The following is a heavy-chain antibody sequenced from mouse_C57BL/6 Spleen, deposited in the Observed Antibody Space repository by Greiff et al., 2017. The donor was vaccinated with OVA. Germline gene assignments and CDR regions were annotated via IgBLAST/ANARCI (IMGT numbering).Heavy chain of an antibody. CDR1: EYEFPSHD. CDR3: ARHDYDGRRFAY. D-gene: IGHD2-4*01. J-gene: IGHJ3*01. CDR2: INSDGGST. Sequence: DVKLVESGGGLVQPGESLKLSSESNEYEFPSHDMSWVRKTPEKRLELVAAINSDGGSTYYPETMERRFIISRDNTKKTLYLQMSSLRSEDTALYYCARHDYDGRRFAYWGQGTLVTVSA. V-gene: IGHV5-2*01.